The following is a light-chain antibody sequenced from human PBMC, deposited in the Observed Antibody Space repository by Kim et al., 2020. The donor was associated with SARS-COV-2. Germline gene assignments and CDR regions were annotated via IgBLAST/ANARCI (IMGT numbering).Light chain of an antibody. CDR2: GKN. J-gene: IGLJ2*01. Sequence: SSELTQDPAVSVALGQTVRITCQGDSLRIYYASWYQQKPGLAPVLVIYGKNNRPSGIPDRFSGSSSGNTASLTITGAQAEDEADYYCNSRDSSGHHLFGGGTQLTVL. CDR1: SLRIYY. V-gene: IGLV3-19*01. CDR3: NSRDSSGHHL.